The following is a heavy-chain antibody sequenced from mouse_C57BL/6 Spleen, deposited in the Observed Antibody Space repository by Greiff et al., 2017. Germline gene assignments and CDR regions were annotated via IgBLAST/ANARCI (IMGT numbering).Heavy chain of an antibody. Sequence: VQLQQSGAELVRPGTSVKVSCKASGYAFTNYLIEWVKQRPGQGLEWIGVINPGSGGTNYNEKFKGKATLTADKSSSTAYMQLSSLTSEDSAVYFCSSSPPSGTPMDYWGQGTSVTVSS. J-gene: IGHJ4*01. CDR1: GYAFTNYL. V-gene: IGHV1-54*01. D-gene: IGHD1-1*01. CDR3: SSSPPSGTPMDY. CDR2: INPGSGGT.